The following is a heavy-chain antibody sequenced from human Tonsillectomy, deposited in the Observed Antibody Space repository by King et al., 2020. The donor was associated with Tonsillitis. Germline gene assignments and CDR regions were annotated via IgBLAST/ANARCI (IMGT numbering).Heavy chain of an antibody. V-gene: IGHV7-4-1*02. CDR2: INTNTGNT. CDR3: ARDIVVVPLEEEHRQDWFDP. D-gene: IGHD2-2*01. J-gene: IGHJ5*02. CDR1: GYTFTSYA. Sequence: VQLVESGSELKKPGASVKVSCKASGYTFTSYAMNWVRQAPGQGLEWMGWINTNTGNTMYAQGFTGRFVFSLDTSVSTAYLQISSLKAEDTAVYYCARDIVVVPLEEEHRQDWFDPWGQGTLVTVSS.